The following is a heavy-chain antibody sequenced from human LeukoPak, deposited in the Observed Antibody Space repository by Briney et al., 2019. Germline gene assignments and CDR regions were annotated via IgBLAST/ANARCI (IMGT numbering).Heavy chain of an antibody. J-gene: IGHJ4*02. Sequence: GGSLRLSCAASGFTFCRYAMTWVRQAPGKGLEWVSAISGSGGSTYYADSVKGRFTISRDNSKNTLYLQMNSLRAEDTAIYYCATMGGSIAARPNYFDYWGQGTLVTVSS. D-gene: IGHD6-6*01. CDR2: ISGSGGST. CDR3: ATMGGSIAARPNYFDY. CDR1: GFTFCRYA. V-gene: IGHV3-23*01.